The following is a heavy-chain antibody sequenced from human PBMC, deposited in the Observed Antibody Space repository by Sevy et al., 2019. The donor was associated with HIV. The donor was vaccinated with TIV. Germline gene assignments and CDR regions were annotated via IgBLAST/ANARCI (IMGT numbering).Heavy chain of an antibody. Sequence: GGSLRLSCAASGFTFSSYGMHWVRQAPGKGLEWVAFIRNDGSNKYYADSVKGRFTISRDNSKNTLYLQMNSLRAEDTAVYYCAKEGPSTDYYYYYGMDVWGQGTTVTVSS. CDR3: AKEGPSTDYYYYYGMDV. CDR1: GFTFSSYG. J-gene: IGHJ6*02. CDR2: IRNDGSNK. V-gene: IGHV3-30*02.